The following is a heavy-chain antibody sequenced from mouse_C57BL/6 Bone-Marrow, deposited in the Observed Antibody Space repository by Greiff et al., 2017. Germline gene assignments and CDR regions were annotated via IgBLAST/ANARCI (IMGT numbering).Heavy chain of an antibody. Sequence: QVQLQQPGAELVKPGASVKLSCKASGYTFTSYWMHWVKQRPGRGLEWIGRIAPNSGGTKYNEKFKSKATLTVDKPSSTAYMQLSSLTSEDSAVYYCSRFAVVPFAYWGQGTLVTVSA. CDR1: GYTFTSYW. CDR3: SRFAVVPFAY. D-gene: IGHD1-1*01. CDR2: IAPNSGGT. J-gene: IGHJ3*01. V-gene: IGHV1-72*01.